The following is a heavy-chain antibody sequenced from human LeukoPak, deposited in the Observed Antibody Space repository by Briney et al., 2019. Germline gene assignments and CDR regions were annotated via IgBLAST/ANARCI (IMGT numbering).Heavy chain of an antibody. Sequence: SETLSLTCTVSGGSISSSSYYWGWIRQPPGKGLEWIGSMYYSGSTYYNPSLKSRVTISVDTSKNQFSLKLSSVTAADTAVYYCARDCSGGSCYGAFDIWGQGTMVTVSS. D-gene: IGHD2-15*01. CDR1: GGSISSSSYY. J-gene: IGHJ3*02. CDR3: ARDCSGGSCYGAFDI. CDR2: MYYSGST. V-gene: IGHV4-39*02.